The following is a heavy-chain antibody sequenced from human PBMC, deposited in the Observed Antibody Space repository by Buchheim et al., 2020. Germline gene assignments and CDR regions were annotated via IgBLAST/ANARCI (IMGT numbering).Heavy chain of an antibody. CDR3: ARLGGIAARTHWFDP. CDR2: ISYSGST. CDR1: GGSISSSIYY. V-gene: IGHV4-39*01. Sequence: QLQLQESGPGLVKPSDTLSLPCTVSGGSISSSIYYCGWIRQPPGKGLEWIWSISYSGSTYYNPSLKSRVTLSVATSKNPFSLKLSSVTAADTAVYYCARLGGIAARTHWFDPWGQGTL. J-gene: IGHJ5*02. D-gene: IGHD6-25*01.